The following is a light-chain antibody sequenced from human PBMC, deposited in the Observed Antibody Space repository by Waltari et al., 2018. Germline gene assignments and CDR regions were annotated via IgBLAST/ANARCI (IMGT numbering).Light chain of an antibody. CDR2: GTF. J-gene: IGKJ4*01. CDR1: QTIRTTY. Sequence: EIVLTQSPGPLSLSPGEGAPLSCRTSQTIRTTYLAWYQQKPGHAPTLLIYGTFSRATGIPDRFTGSGSGTDFSLTISSLEPEDFATYYCQQYDISPLTFGGGTKVEIK. CDR3: QQYDISPLT. V-gene: IGKV3-20*01.